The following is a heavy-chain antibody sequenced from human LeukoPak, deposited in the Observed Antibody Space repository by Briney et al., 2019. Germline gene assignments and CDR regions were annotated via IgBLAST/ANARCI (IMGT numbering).Heavy chain of an antibody. J-gene: IGHJ6*02. CDR2: ISSFSSYT. D-gene: IGHD5-18*01. CDR3: ARVAIQNDMDV. V-gene: IGHV3-21*01. CDR1: GFTFSAFS. Sequence: GGSLRLSCAASGFTFSAFSMNWVRQAPGEGLEWVSSISSFSSYTYYADSVKGRFTISRDNAKNSLYLQMNSLRAEDTAVYYCARVAIQNDMDVWGQGTTVTVSS.